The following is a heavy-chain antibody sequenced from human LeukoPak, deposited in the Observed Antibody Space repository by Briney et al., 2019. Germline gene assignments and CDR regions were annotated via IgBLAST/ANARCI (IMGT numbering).Heavy chain of an antibody. J-gene: IGHJ4*02. Sequence: SETLSLTCTVSGGSISSGGYYWSWIRQHPGKGLEWIGYIYYSGSTYYNPSLKSRVTISVDTSKNQFSLKLSSVTAADTAVYYCAREDSGSYYYWGQGTPVTVSS. CDR1: GGSISSGGYY. D-gene: IGHD3-10*01. CDR3: AREDSGSYYY. CDR2: IYYSGST. V-gene: IGHV4-31*03.